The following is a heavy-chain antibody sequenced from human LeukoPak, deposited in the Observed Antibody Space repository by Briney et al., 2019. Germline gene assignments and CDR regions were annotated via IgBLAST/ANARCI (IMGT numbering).Heavy chain of an antibody. V-gene: IGHV3-30-3*01. J-gene: IGHJ4*02. CDR3: ARVDCSSTSCYTRGAFDY. CDR1: GFTFSSYA. Sequence: GGSLRLSCAASGFTFSSYAMHWVRQAPGKGLEWVAVISYDGSNKYYADSVKGRFTIPRDNSKNTLYLQMNSLRAEDTAVYYCARVDCSSTSCYTRGAFDYWGQGTLVTVSS. CDR2: ISYDGSNK. D-gene: IGHD2-2*02.